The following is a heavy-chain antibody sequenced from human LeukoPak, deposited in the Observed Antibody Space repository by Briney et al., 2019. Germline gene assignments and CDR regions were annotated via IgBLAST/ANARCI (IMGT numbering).Heavy chain of an antibody. CDR1: GGSFSGYY. CDR3: ARQLRG. Sequence: SETLSLTCAVYGGSFSGYYWSWIRQPAGQGLEYIGRMYTSGSTNYNPSLKSRVTISVDTSKNQFSLKLSSVTAADTAVYYCARQLRGWGQGTLVTVSS. CDR2: MYTSGST. V-gene: IGHV4-59*10. J-gene: IGHJ4*02. D-gene: IGHD1-1*01.